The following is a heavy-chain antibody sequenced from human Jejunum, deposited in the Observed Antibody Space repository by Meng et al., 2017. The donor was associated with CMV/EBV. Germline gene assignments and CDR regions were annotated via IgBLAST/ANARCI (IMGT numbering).Heavy chain of an antibody. CDR2: IRYDGSIK. V-gene: IGHV3-30*02. Sequence: WVRQAPGRGLEWVAFIRYDGSIKHYADSVKGRFTISRDNSKNTLYLQMNSLRPEDAALYYCAKRMVLVRRLGGSGSSGYYYYGMDVWGQGTTVTVSS. J-gene: IGHJ6*02. D-gene: IGHD3-10*01. CDR3: AKRMVLVRRLGGSGSSGYYYYGMDV.